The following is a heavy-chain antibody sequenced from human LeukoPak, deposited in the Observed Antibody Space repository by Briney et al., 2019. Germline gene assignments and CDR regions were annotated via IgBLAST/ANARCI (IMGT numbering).Heavy chain of an antibody. D-gene: IGHD4-17*01. Sequence: ASVKVSCKASGYTFTGYYMHWVRQAPGQGLEWMGRINPNSGGTNYAQKFQGRVTVTRDTSISTAYMELSRLRSDDTAVYYCARDVYGDYDFDYWGQGTLVTVSS. CDR3: ARDVYGDYDFDY. J-gene: IGHJ4*02. CDR2: INPNSGGT. CDR1: GYTFTGYY. V-gene: IGHV1-2*06.